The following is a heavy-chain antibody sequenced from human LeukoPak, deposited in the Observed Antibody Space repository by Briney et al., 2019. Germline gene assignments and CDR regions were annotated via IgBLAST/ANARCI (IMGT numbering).Heavy chain of an antibody. J-gene: IGHJ4*02. CDR2: ISSSSSYI. V-gene: IGHV3-21*01. CDR3: ARDRHYDILTGYYITPDY. Sequence: GGSLRLSCAASGFTLSSYSMNWVRQAPGKGLDWVSSISSSSSYIYYADSVKGRFTISRDNAKNSLYLQMNSLRAEDTAVYYCARDRHYDILTGYYITPDYWGQGTLVTVSS. D-gene: IGHD3-9*01. CDR1: GFTLSSYS.